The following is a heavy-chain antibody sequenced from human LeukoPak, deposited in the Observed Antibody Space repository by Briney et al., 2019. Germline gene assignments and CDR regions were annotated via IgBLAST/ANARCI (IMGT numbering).Heavy chain of an antibody. CDR3: ARASNYDSSGYYLYWYFDL. CDR2: IYYSGTT. CDR1: GGSFSSYY. V-gene: IGHV4-59*01. Sequence: SETLSLTCTVSGGSFSSYYWSWVRQTPGKGLEWIGYIYYSGTTKYNPSLRSRVTISIDTSKSRFSLKLSSVTAADTAVYYCARASNYDSSGYYLYWYFDLWGRGTLVTVSS. J-gene: IGHJ2*01. D-gene: IGHD3-22*01.